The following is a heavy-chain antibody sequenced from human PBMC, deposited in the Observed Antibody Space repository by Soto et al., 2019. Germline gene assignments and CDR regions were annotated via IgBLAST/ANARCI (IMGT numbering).Heavy chain of an antibody. J-gene: IGHJ4*02. CDR2: IDPSNSYT. V-gene: IGHV5-10-1*01. D-gene: IGHD3-3*02. CDR1: GYRFTSYW. Sequence: PGESLQISCKGSGYRFTSYWISWVRQMPGKGLEWMGRIDPSNSYTHYSPSFHGHVTISADNSISTAYLQWSSLRASDTAIYYCAFLDTSLDFDFWGQGTLVTVSS. CDR3: AFLDTSLDFDF.